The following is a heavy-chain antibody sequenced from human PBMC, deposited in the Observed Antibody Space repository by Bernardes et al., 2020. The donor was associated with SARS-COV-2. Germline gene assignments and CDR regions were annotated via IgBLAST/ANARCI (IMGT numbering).Heavy chain of an antibody. CDR3: ARQERHPFGHFYGMDV. D-gene: IGHD3-3*01. CDR2: IFYRGNT. J-gene: IGHJ6*02. V-gene: IGHV4-39*01. CDR1: GVSISSSDYY. Sequence: SETLSLTCTVSGVSISSSDYYLAWIRQPPGMVLEWIGTIFYRGNTYYNPSLKIRLTISVDTSKNQFSLKLSSVTAADTAVYYCARQERHPFGHFYGMDVGGEGT.